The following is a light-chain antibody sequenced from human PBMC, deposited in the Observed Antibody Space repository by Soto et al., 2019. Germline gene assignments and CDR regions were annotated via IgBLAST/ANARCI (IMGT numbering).Light chain of an antibody. CDR2: NTN. V-gene: IGLV7-46*01. CDR3: LLAYSGARV. CDR1: TGTVTTSHF. Sequence: QAVVTQEPSLTVSPGGTVTLTCGSSTGTVTTSHFPYWIQQKPGQAPKTLICNTNEKHSWTPARFSGSLLGGKAALTLSGAQPEDEADYYCLLAYSGARVFGGGTQLTVL. J-gene: IGLJ2*01.